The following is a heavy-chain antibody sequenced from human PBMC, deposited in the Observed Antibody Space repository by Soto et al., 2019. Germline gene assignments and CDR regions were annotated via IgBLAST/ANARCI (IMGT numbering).Heavy chain of an antibody. D-gene: IGHD3-22*01. CDR2: IIPIFGTA. V-gene: IGHV1-69*13. J-gene: IGHJ4*02. Sequence: SVKVSCKASGGTFSSYAISWVRQAPGQGPEWMGGIIPIFGTANYAQKFQGRVTITADESTSTAYMELSSLRSEDTAVYYCAKDSPTMIVVVTKAPPFDYWGQGTLVTVSS. CDR3: AKDSPTMIVVVTKAPPFDY. CDR1: GGTFSSYA.